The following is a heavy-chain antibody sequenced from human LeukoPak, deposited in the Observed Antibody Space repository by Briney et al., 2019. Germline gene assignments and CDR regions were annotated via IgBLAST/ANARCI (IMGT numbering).Heavy chain of an antibody. CDR2: IYYSGST. Sequence: SETLSLTCTVSGGSISSSSYYWGWIRQPPGKGLEWIGSIYYSGSTYYNPSLKSRVTISVDTSENQFSLKLSSVTAADTAVYYCARSIAARPFDYWGQGTLVTVSS. V-gene: IGHV4-39*01. D-gene: IGHD6-6*01. J-gene: IGHJ4*02. CDR1: GGSISSSSYY. CDR3: ARSIAARPFDY.